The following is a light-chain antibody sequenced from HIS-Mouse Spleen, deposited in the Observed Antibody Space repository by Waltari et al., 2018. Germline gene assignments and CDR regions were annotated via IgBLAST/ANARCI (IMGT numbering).Light chain of an antibody. CDR2: QDS. J-gene: IGLJ2*01. CDR3: QAWDSSPVV. V-gene: IGLV3-1*01. CDR1: KLGDKY. Sequence: SYELTQPPSVSVSPGQTASLTCSGDKLGDKYACWYQQKPGQSPVLVIYQDSKRPSGIPERFSGSNSGNTATLTISGTQAMDEADYYCQAWDSSPVVFGGGTKLTVL.